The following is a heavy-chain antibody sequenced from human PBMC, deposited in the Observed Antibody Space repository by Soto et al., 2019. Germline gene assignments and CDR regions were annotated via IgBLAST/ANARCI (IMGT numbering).Heavy chain of an antibody. CDR2: ISGSGGST. CDR3: AKDRGLWFGEFGLGRNWFDP. Sequence: GGSLRLSCAASGFTFSSYAMSWVRQAPGKGLEWVSAISGSGGSTYYADSVKGRFTISRDNSKNTLYLQMNSLRAEDTAVYYCAKDRGLWFGEFGLGRNWFDPWGQGTLVTVSS. J-gene: IGHJ5*02. V-gene: IGHV3-23*01. D-gene: IGHD3-10*01. CDR1: GFTFSSYA.